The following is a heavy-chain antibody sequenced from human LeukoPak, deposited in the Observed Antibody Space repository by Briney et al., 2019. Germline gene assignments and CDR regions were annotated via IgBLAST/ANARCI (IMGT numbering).Heavy chain of an antibody. V-gene: IGHV1-2*02. CDR3: ARVGDTAMVTFDY. Sequence: ASVKVSCKASGYTFTGYYMHWVRQAPGQGLEWMGWINPNSGGTNYAQKFQGRVTMTRDTSISTAYMELSRPRSDDTAVYYCARVGDTAMVTFDYWSQGTLVTVSS. D-gene: IGHD5-18*01. CDR1: GYTFTGYY. J-gene: IGHJ4*02. CDR2: INPNSGGT.